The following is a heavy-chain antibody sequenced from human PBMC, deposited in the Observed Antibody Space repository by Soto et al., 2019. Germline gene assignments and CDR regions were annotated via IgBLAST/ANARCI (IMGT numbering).Heavy chain of an antibody. V-gene: IGHV4-59*01. J-gene: IGHJ5*02. CDR3: AREYYYGSRWSNWFDP. CDR1: GGSISSYY. Sequence: PSETLSLTCTVSGGSISSYYWSWIRQPPGKGLEWIGYIYYSGSTNYNPSLKSRVTISVDTSKNQFSLKLSSVTAADTAVYYCAREYYYGSRWSNWFDPWGQGTLVTVSS. D-gene: IGHD3-10*01. CDR2: IYYSGST.